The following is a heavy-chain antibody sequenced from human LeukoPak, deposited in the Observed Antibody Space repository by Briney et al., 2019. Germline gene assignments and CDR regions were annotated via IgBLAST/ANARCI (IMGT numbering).Heavy chain of an antibody. V-gene: IGHV4-59*01. CDR3: ARDRGGIVGATHWFDP. Sequence: SETLSLTCAVYGGSFSGYYWSWIRQPPGKGLEWIGYIYYSGSTNYNPSLKSRVTISVDTSKNQFSLKLSSVTAADTAVYYCARDRGGIVGATHWFDPWGQGTLVTVSS. CDR2: IYYSGST. CDR1: GGSFSGYY. D-gene: IGHD1-26*01. J-gene: IGHJ5*02.